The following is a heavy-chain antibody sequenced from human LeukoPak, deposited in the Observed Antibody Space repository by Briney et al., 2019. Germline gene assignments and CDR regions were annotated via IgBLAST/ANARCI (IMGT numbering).Heavy chain of an antibody. CDR3: ARGAPMATISNWFDP. Sequence: ASVKVSCKASGYTFTSYYMHWVRQAPGQGLEWMGIINPSGGSTSYAQKFQGRVTMTRDTSTSTVYMELSSLRSEDTAVYYCARGAPMATISNWFDPWGQGTLVTVSS. J-gene: IGHJ5*02. CDR2: INPSGGST. V-gene: IGHV1-46*01. CDR1: GYTFTSYY. D-gene: IGHD5-24*01.